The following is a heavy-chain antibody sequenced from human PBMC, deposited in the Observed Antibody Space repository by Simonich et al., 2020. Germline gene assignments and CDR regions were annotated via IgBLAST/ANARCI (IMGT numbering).Heavy chain of an antibody. CDR2: NYYSGST. Sequence: QVQLQESGPGLVKPSETLSLTCNVSGGSISSYYWSWIRQTPGKGLGWFGYNYYSGSTNYNPSLKSRVTISVDTSKNQFSLKLSSVTAADTAVYYCARHDRWLQFYFDYWGQGTLVTVSS. J-gene: IGHJ4*02. V-gene: IGHV4-59*08. CDR3: ARHDRWLQFYFDY. CDR1: GGSISSYY. D-gene: IGHD5-12*01.